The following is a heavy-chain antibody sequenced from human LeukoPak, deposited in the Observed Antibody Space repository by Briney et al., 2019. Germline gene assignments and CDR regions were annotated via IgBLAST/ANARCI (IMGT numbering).Heavy chain of an antibody. D-gene: IGHD3-3*01. CDR1: GLTFDDYG. CDR2: INWNGGST. V-gene: IGHV3-20*04. Sequence: GWSLRLSCAASGLTFDDYGMSWVRQAPGKGLEWVSGINWNGGSTGYADSVKGRFTISRDNAKNSLYLQMNSLRAEDTALYYCATSPDYDFWSGLHPVDYWGQGTLVTVSS. J-gene: IGHJ4*02. CDR3: ATSPDYDFWSGLHPVDY.